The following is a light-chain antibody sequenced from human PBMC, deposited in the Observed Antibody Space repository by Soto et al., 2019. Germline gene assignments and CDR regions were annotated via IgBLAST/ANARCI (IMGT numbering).Light chain of an antibody. CDR2: DAS. J-gene: IGKJ4*01. Sequence: IVLTQSPATLSLSPGERATLSCRASQSVSSYLAWYQQKPGQAPRLLIYDASNRATGIPARFSGSGSGTDFTLTISSLEREDFAVYYCQQRGNWPPTFGGGTKVEIK. V-gene: IGKV3-11*01. CDR3: QQRGNWPPT. CDR1: QSVSSY.